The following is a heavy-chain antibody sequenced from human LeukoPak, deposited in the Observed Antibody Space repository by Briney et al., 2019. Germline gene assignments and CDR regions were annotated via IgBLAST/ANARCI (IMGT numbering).Heavy chain of an antibody. Sequence: GGSLRLSCAASGFTFSNYAMNWVRQAPGKGLEWVSCISVSGGGTYYADSVKGRLTVSRDNSKNTLDLQMNGLRAEDTAVYYCARKMKTGDRVGSFDIWGQGTMVTVSS. V-gene: IGHV3-23*01. CDR3: ARKMKTGDRVGSFDI. J-gene: IGHJ3*02. CDR1: GFTFSNYA. CDR2: ISVSGGGT. D-gene: IGHD1-1*01.